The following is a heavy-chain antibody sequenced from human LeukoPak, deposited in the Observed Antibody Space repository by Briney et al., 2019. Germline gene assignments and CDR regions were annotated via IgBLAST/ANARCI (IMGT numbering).Heavy chain of an antibody. CDR1: GFSLSNYA. Sequence: GGSLRLSCAASGFSLSNYALSWVRQAPGKGLEWVSLISGSGLQTEYADSVKGRFTISRDNPKNTPSLQMSSLNADDTAVYYCVKHMRISVWFFDSWGQGTLVTVSS. D-gene: IGHD6-19*01. CDR3: VKHMRISVWFFDS. V-gene: IGHV3-23*01. CDR2: ISGSGLQT. J-gene: IGHJ4*02.